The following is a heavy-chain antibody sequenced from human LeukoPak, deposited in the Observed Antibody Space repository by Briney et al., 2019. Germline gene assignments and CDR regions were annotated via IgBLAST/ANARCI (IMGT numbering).Heavy chain of an antibody. J-gene: IGHJ4*02. CDR2: ISSNGGST. CDR3: VKGISSGYYYDRFDY. CDR1: GFTFSSYA. D-gene: IGHD3-22*01. Sequence: GGSLRLSCSASGFTFSSYAMHWVRQAPGKGLEYVSAISSNGGSTYYVDSVKDRFSISRDKSKNTLYLQMSSLRAEDTAVYYCVKGISSGYYYDRFDYSGQGTLVTVSS. V-gene: IGHV3-64D*06.